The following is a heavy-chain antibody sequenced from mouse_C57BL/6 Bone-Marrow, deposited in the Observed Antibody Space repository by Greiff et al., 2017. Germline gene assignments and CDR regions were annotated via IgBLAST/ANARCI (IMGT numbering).Heavy chain of an antibody. J-gene: IGHJ4*01. D-gene: IGHD1-1*01. Sequence: QVQLQQPGAELVRPGSSVKLSCKASGYTFTSYWMDWVKQRPGQGLEWIGNIYPSDSETHYNQKFKDKATLTVDKSSSTAYMQLSSLTSEDSAVYYCARVKGYGSSYEYYAMDYWGQGTSVTVSS. V-gene: IGHV1-61*01. CDR3: ARVKGYGSSYEYYAMDY. CDR1: GYTFTSYW. CDR2: IYPSDSET.